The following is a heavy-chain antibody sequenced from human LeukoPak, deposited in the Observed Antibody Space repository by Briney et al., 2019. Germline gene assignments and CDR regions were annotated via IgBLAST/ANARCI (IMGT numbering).Heavy chain of an antibody. V-gene: IGHV4-34*01. CDR2: INHSGST. D-gene: IGHD3-10*01. J-gene: IGHJ4*02. Sequence: SETLSLNCAVYVRPYSGSYWSWTPHPPGKALEWIREINHSGSTNHNPSLKSRVPISVATSKNQFSLKLRSVTAADTAGFHWAGENFGNPMVRGASGWRYRGQGTLVTVPS. CDR1: VRPYSGSY. CDR3: AGENFGNPMVRGASGWRY.